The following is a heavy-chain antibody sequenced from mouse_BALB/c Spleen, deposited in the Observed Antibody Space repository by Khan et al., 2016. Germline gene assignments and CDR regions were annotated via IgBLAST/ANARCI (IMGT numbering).Heavy chain of an antibody. J-gene: IGHJ2*01. Sequence: EVQLVESGGGLVQPGGSLKLSCAASGFGFSRYWMSWVRQASGKGLEWIGEINPDSSTINSTPSLKDKFIISSVNATNTLYLQMSNVRSDDTALYYCARQWDCAYDVYWFQGTTLTIAS. D-gene: IGHD2-2*01. CDR3: ARQWDCAYDVY. CDR1: GFGFSRYW. CDR2: INPDSSTI. V-gene: IGHV4-1*02.